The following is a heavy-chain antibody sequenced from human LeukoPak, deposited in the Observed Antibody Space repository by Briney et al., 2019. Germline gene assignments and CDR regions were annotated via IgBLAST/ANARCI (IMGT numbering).Heavy chain of an antibody. V-gene: IGHV3-21*01. Sequence: GGSLRLSCAASGFTFSSYNMNWVRQAPGKGLEWVSSITSSSSYIYYADSVKGRFTISRDNAKNSLYLQMNSLRAEDTAVYYCARDNAHRRLEAAGLGYWGQGTLVTVSS. CDR1: GFTFSSYN. J-gene: IGHJ4*02. CDR2: ITSSSSYI. CDR3: ARDNAHRRLEAAGLGY. D-gene: IGHD6-13*01.